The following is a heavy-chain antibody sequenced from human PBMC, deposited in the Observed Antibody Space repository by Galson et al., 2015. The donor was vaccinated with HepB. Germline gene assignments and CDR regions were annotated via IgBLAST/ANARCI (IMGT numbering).Heavy chain of an antibody. V-gene: IGHV3-48*02. Sequence: SLRLSCAASGFTFSSYSMNWVRQAPGKGLEWVSYISSSSSTMYYADSVKGRFTISRDNAKNSLYLQMNSLRDEDTAVYYCARDRSQSMVRGVIIMDYWGQGTLVTVSS. CDR3: ARDRSQSMVRGVIIMDY. CDR1: GFTFSSYS. J-gene: IGHJ4*02. D-gene: IGHD3-10*01. CDR2: ISSSSSTM.